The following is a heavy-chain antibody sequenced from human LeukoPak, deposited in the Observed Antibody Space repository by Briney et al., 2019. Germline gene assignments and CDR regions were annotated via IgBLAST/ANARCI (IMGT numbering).Heavy chain of an antibody. V-gene: IGHV3-21*01. CDR3: ARGPQFVRGDYYFDY. CDR1: GFTFSSYN. J-gene: IGHJ4*02. D-gene: IGHD3-10*01. Sequence: GGSLRLSCAASGFTFSSYNMNWVRQAPGKGLEWVSSISSSTSYIYYADSVKGRFTISRDSAKNSLYLQMNSLRAEDTAVYYCARGPQFVRGDYYFDYWGQGTLVTVSS. CDR2: ISSSTSYI.